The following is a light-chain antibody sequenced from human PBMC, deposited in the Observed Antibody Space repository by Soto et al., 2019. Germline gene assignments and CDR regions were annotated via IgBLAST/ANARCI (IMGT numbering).Light chain of an antibody. V-gene: IGKV3-20*01. J-gene: IGKJ1*01. Sequence: EIVLTQSPGTLSLSPGERATLSCRASQSVSSSYLAWYQQQPGQAPRLLIYGASSRATGTPDRFSGSGSGTDFTLTISSLEAEDFAVYFCQQYGSSPRAFGQGTKVEIK. CDR3: QQYGSSPRA. CDR1: QSVSSSY. CDR2: GAS.